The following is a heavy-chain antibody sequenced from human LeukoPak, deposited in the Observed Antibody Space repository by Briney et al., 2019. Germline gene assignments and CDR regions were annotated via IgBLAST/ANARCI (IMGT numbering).Heavy chain of an antibody. CDR1: GYTFTSYD. CDR2: MNPNSGNT. V-gene: IGHV1-8*01. CDR3: ARGGLGAVAGTRRRNKYNWFDP. J-gene: IGHJ5*02. Sequence: ASVKVSCKASGYTFTSYDINWVRQATGQGLEWMGWMNPNSGNTGYAQKFQGRVTMTRNTSISTAYMELSSLRSEDTAVYYCARGGLGAVAGTRRRNKYNWFDPWGQGTLVTVSS. D-gene: IGHD6-19*01.